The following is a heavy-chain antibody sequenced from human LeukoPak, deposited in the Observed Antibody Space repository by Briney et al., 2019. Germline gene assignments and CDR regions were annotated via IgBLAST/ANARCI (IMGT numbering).Heavy chain of an antibody. Sequence: ASVKVSCKASGYTFTTYAINWVRQAPGQGLEWMGWINTNTGNPTFAQGFTGRFVFSLDTSVSTAYLRINSLRAEDTAVYYCARLYDILTGPIDYWGQGTLVTVSS. D-gene: IGHD3-9*01. V-gene: IGHV7-4-1*02. J-gene: IGHJ4*02. CDR3: ARLYDILTGPIDY. CDR1: GYTFTTYA. CDR2: INTNTGNP.